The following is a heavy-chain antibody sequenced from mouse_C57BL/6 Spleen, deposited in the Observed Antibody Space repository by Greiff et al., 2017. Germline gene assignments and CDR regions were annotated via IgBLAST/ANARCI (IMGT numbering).Heavy chain of an antibody. CDR2: ISYSGST. J-gene: IGHJ2*01. Sequence: EVKVIESGPGMVKPSQSLSFTCTVTGYSITSGYDWHWIRHFPGNKLEWMGYISYSGSTNYNPSLKSRISITHDTSKNHFFLKLDSVTTEDTATYYCARLYYGTGSYYFDYWGQGTTLTVSS. D-gene: IGHD1-1*01. V-gene: IGHV3-1*01. CDR3: ARLYYGTGSYYFDY. CDR1: GYSITSGYD.